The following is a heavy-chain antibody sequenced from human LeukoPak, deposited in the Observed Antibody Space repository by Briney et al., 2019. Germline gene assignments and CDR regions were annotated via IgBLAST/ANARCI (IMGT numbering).Heavy chain of an antibody. J-gene: IGHJ4*02. D-gene: IGHD6-13*01. Sequence: PGGSLRLSSAASGFTVSNNYMTWVRQAPGKGLEWGSVIYSGGSTYYADSVKGRFTISRDNSKNTVYLQMNSLRAEDTAIYYCANRLRYSSSWFYFDYWGQGTLVTVSS. CDR3: ANRLRYSSSWFYFDY. V-gene: IGHV3-53*01. CDR1: GFTVSNNY. CDR2: IYSGGST.